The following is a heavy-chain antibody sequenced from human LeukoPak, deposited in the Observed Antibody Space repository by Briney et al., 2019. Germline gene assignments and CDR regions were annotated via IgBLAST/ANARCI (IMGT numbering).Heavy chain of an antibody. CDR1: GYTFTGYY. CDR3: ARGGWGGDWFDP. V-gene: IGHV1-2*06. D-gene: IGHD6-19*01. CDR2: INPNSGGT. J-gene: IGHJ5*02. Sequence: ASVKVSCKASGYTFTGYYMHWVRQAPGQGPEWMGRINPNSGGTNYAQKFQGRVTMTRDTSISTAYMELSRLRSDDTAVYYCARGGWGGDWFDPWGQGTLVTVSS.